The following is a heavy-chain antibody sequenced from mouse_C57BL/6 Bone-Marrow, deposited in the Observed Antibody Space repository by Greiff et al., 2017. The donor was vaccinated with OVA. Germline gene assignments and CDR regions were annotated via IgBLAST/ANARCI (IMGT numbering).Heavy chain of an antibody. CDR2: ISSGGSYT. Sequence: EVKLVESGGDLVKPGGSLKLSCAASGFTFSSYGMSWVRQTPDKRLEWVATISSGGSYTYYPDSVKGRFTISRENAKNTLYLQKRSLKSDDTAMDYCARRGLGRGFAYWGQGTLVTVSA. CDR1: GFTFSSYG. J-gene: IGHJ3*01. CDR3: ARRGLGRGFAY. V-gene: IGHV5-6*01. D-gene: IGHD4-1*01.